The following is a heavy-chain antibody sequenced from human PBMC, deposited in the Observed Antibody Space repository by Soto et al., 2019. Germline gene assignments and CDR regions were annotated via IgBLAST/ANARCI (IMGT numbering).Heavy chain of an antibody. CDR3: AKDLWSGESLKYYFDY. Sequence: QVQLLESGGGVVQPGRSLRLSCVASGFTFSTYGMHWVRQAPGKGLEWVAVISNGGSNKYYADSVKGRFTISRDNSKNTLYLQMNSLRAEDMAVYYCAKDLWSGESLKYYFDYWGQGILVTVSS. CDR2: ISNGGSNK. J-gene: IGHJ4*02. CDR1: GFTFSTYG. D-gene: IGHD3-10*01. V-gene: IGHV3-30*18.